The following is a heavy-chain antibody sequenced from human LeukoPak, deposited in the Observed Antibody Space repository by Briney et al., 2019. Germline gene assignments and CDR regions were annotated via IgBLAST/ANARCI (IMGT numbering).Heavy chain of an antibody. CDR1: GGSISSSTYY. V-gene: IGHV4-39*01. CDR2: IYYSGST. Sequence: PSETLSLTCTVSGGSISSSTYYCVWICQPPGKGLEWIGSIYYSGSTYYNPSLKSRVTISGDTSKNQFSLKLNSVTAADTAVYYCARLQYCTDGVCSFAFDIWGQGTMVTASS. J-gene: IGHJ3*02. D-gene: IGHD2-8*01. CDR3: ARLQYCTDGVCSFAFDI.